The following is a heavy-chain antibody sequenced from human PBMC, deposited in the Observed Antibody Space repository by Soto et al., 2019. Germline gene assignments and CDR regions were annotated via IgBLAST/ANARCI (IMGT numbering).Heavy chain of an antibody. V-gene: IGHV3-49*03. CDR2: IRRKVYGGTT. CDR3: SRFDYYETSGSYSGLDV. J-gene: IGHJ6*02. Sequence: GGPLRLSGIASGFTFGEYAITWFGRAPGEGLEWLGFIRRKVYGGTTEYAATVKGRSTISRDASRPIAYLQIHSLQIADTAVYYSSRFDYYETSGSYSGLDVWGRGTTVTVSS. CDR1: GFTFGEYA. D-gene: IGHD3-22*01.